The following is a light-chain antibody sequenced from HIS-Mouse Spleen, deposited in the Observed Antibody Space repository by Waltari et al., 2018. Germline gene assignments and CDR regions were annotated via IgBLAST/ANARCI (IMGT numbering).Light chain of an antibody. J-gene: IGKJ1*01. V-gene: IGKV3-15*01. CDR1: QSVSSN. Sequence: EIVMTQSPATLSVSPGERATLSCRASQSVSSNLAWYQQKPGHAPRLLIYGSSTRATGIPARFSGSGSGKEFTLTISSMQSEDFAVYYCQQYNNWPWTFGQGTKVEIK. CDR2: GSS. CDR3: QQYNNWPWT.